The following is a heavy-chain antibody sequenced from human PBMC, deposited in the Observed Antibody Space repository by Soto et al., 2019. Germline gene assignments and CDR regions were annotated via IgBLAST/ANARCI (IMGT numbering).Heavy chain of an antibody. V-gene: IGHV1-69*13. D-gene: IGHD6-6*01. CDR2: IIPIFGTA. CDR3: ARDSGIAARYYYYGMDV. CDR1: GGTFSSYA. J-gene: IGHJ6*02. Sequence: GASVKVSCKASGGTFSSYAISWVRQAPGQGPEWMGGIIPIFGTANYAQKFQGRVTITADESTSTAYMELSSLRSEDTAVYYCARDSGIAARYYYYGMDVWGQGTTVTVSS.